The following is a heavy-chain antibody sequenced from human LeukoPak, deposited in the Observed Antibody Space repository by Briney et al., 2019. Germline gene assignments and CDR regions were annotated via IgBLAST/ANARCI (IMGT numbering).Heavy chain of an antibody. V-gene: IGHV3-53*01. D-gene: IGHD4-17*01. J-gene: IGHJ4*02. CDR2: IWGSGTK. CDR1: GFTFSSYG. CDR3: TRGDDFGDS. Sequence: GGSLRLSCAASGFTFSSYGMHWVRQAPGKGLEWVSLIWGSGTKYYAEPLKDRFTISSDNFNHTLYLQMNSLRVDDTAMYYWTRGDDFGDSWGQGTLVTVCS.